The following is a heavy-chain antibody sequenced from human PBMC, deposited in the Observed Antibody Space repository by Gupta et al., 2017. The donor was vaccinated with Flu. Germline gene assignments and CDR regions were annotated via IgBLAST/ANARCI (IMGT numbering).Heavy chain of an antibody. D-gene: IGHD6-13*01. J-gene: IGHJ4*02. CDR3: ARLGSRWSLDY. V-gene: IGHV3-33*01. CDR1: GFTFTSYG. CDR2: IWYDGSNK. Sequence: QVQLVESGGGVVQPGGSLRLSCAASGFTFTSYGMLWVRQAPGKGLEWVAVIWYDGSNKYYADSVKGRFTISRDQSMHTVYLEMNNLRAEDTSVYYCARLGSRWSLDYWGQGTLVTVSS.